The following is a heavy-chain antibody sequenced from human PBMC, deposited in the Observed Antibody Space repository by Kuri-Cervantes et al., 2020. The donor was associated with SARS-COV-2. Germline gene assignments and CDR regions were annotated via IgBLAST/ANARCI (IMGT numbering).Heavy chain of an antibody. V-gene: IGHV4-34*01. CDR3: ASKIDRLDYDYIWGSYRYDGAEYFQH. CDR1: GGSFSGYY. Sequence: GSLRLSCAVYGGSFSGYYWSWIRQPPGKGLEWIGEINHSGSTNYNPSLKSRVTISVDTSKNQFSLKLSSVTAADTAVYYCASKIDRLDYDYIWGSYRYDGAEYFQHWGQGTLVTVSS. J-gene: IGHJ1*01. CDR2: INHSGST. D-gene: IGHD3-16*02.